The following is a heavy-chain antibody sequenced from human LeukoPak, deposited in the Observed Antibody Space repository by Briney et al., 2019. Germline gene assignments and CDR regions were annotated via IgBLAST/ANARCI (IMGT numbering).Heavy chain of an antibody. CDR3: EASWHY. CDR1: GFTFSSYV. J-gene: IGHJ4*02. Sequence: GQSLRLSCSASGFTFSSYVMHWVRQAPGKGLEWVATISYDEKNTYYADSVKGRVTISRDNSKDTLFLQMNSLKIEGTAIYYCEASWHYWGQGTLVTVSS. V-gene: IGHV3-30*03. CDR2: ISYDEKNT.